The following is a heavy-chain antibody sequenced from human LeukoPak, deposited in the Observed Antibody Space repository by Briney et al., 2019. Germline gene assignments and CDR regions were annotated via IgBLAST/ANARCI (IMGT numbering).Heavy chain of an antibody. CDR2: IKSKTDGGTT. Sequence: PGGSLRLSCAASGFTFSNYWMSWVRQAPGKGLEWVGRIKSKTDGGTTDYAAPAKDTFTISRDDSKSTLYLQMNSLKTEYTAVYYCTAGRMVQLANYWGQGTLVTVSS. CDR3: TAGRMVQLANY. D-gene: IGHD5-18*01. J-gene: IGHJ4*02. CDR1: GFTFSNYW. V-gene: IGHV3-15*01.